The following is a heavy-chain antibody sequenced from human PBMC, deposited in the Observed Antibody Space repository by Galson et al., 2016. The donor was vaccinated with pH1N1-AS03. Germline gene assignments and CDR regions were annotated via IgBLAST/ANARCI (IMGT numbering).Heavy chain of an antibody. J-gene: IGHJ6*02. Sequence: SGKVSCKASGYTFSSYGISWVRQAHGQGLEWVGWISAYNGNPHYAQNLQGRVTTTTDTPTSTAYMELRSHRSDAPAISYCARYLPLPAAYGMDVWGQGATVTVSS. CDR3: ARYLPLPAAYGMDV. CDR2: ISAYNGNP. V-gene: IGHV1-18*01. CDR1: GYTFSSYG. D-gene: IGHD3-9*01.